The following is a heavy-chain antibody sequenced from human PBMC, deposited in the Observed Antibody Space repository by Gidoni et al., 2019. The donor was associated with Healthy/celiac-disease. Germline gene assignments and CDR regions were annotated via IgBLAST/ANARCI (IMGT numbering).Heavy chain of an antibody. Sequence: QITLKESGPTLVKPTQTLTLTCTFSGFSLRTSGVGVGWIRQPPGKALEWLALIYWNDDKRYSPSLKSRLTITKDTSKNQVVLTMTNMDPVDTATYYCAHRHRIAVAGTGGNFDYWGQGTLVTVSS. D-gene: IGHD6-19*01. V-gene: IGHV2-5*01. CDR1: GFSLRTSGVG. CDR3: AHRHRIAVAGTGGNFDY. J-gene: IGHJ4*02. CDR2: IYWNDDK.